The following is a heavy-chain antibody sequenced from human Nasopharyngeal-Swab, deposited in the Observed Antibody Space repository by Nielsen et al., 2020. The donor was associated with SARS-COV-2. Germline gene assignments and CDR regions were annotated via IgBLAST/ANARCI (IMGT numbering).Heavy chain of an antibody. CDR2: INPSGGST. D-gene: IGHD5-12*01. CDR3: ARDQKYSGYDGSGY. Sequence: WVRQAPGQGLEWKGIINPSGGSTSYAQKFQGRVTMTRDTSTSTVYMELSSLRSEDTAVYYCARDQKYSGYDGSGYWGQGTLVTVSS. V-gene: IGHV1-46*01. J-gene: IGHJ4*02.